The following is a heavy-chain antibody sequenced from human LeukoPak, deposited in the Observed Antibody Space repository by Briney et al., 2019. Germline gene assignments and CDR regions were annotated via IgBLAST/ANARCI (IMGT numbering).Heavy chain of an antibody. V-gene: IGHV3-7*01. CDR1: GFTFRNSW. CDR3: ATSSDWAFDH. D-gene: IGHD6-19*01. Sequence: GGSLRLSCAASGFTFRNSWMTWVRQAPGKGLEWVANIRTDGGQEQYADSLEGRITISRDNVRNSLFLQLNSLRTEDTAVYFCATSSDWAFDHWGQGTLVTVSS. J-gene: IGHJ4*02. CDR2: IRTDGGQE.